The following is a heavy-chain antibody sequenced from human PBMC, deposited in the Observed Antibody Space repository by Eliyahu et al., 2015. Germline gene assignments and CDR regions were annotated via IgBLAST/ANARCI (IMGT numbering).Heavy chain of an antibody. D-gene: IGHD2-2*02. CDR1: GTTXSNYV. CDR2: IIPIXDTT. V-gene: IGHV1-69*01. J-gene: IGHJ4*02. CDR3: AAAVDYTNSCLRY. Sequence: QVQLVQSGAEVXKPXSSVKVSCKASGTTXSNYVISWXRXAPGXGLEWMGDIIPIXDTTNYAQKFQGRVTITADDSTTTAYMELSSLRSEDTAVYYCAAAVDYTNSCLRYWGQGTLVSVSS.